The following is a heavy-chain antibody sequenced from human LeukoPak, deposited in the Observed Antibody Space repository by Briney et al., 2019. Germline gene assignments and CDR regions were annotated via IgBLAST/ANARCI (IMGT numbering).Heavy chain of an antibody. V-gene: IGHV4-59*08. D-gene: IGHD2-8*01. CDR1: GGSISSHY. J-gene: IGHJ5*02. Sequence: SETLSLTCTVSGGSISSHYWSWIRQPPGKALECIGYIYSSASTDYTPSLTSRVTISIDTSNNQFSLKLSSVPAADTAVYYCARPLLGVFAPWGQGTLVTVSS. CDR3: ARPLLGVFAP. CDR2: IYSSAST.